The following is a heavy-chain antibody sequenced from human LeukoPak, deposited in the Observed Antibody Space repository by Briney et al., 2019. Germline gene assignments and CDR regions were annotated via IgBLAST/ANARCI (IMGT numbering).Heavy chain of an antibody. V-gene: IGHV4-34*01. CDR3: ARGFITMVRGVIITSRFYYGMDV. D-gene: IGHD3-10*01. CDR2: INHSGST. CDR1: GGSFSGYY. J-gene: IGHJ6*04. Sequence: SETLSLTCAVYGGSFSGYYWSWIRQPPGKGLEWIGEINHSGSTNYNPSLKSRVTISVDTSKNQFSLKLSSVTAADTAVYYCARGFITMVRGVIITSRFYYGMDVWGKGTTVTVSS.